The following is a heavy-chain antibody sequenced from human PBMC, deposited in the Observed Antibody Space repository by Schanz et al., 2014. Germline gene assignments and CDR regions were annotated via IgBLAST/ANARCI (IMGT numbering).Heavy chain of an antibody. Sequence: EVHLLESGGGLVQPGGSLRLSCAASGFTFSNHAMSWVRQASGKGLEWVSAISGSGASTYYADSVKGRFTISRDNSKNTLNLQRNSLRAEDTAVYYRAKDQGSNGSRSYSYFDYWGQGTLATVAS. J-gene: IGHJ4*02. CDR3: AKDQGSNGSRSYSYFDY. V-gene: IGHV3-23*01. CDR2: ISGSGAST. CDR1: GFTFSNHA. D-gene: IGHD3-10*01.